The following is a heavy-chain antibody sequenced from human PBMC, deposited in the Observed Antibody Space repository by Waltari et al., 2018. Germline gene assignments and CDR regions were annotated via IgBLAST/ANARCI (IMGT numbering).Heavy chain of an antibody. J-gene: IGHJ5*02. CDR3: ARVAEGVSGGWFDP. Sequence: QVQLQQWGAGLLKPSETLSLTCAVYGGSFSGYYWSWIRQPPGKGVEWIGEINHSGSTNNNASLKSRVIISLDTSKNQFSRKLNFVTVADTAVYYWARVAEGVSGGWFDPWGQGNLVTVSS. CDR2: INHSGST. CDR1: GGSFSGYY. V-gene: IGHV4-34*01. D-gene: IGHD1-26*01.